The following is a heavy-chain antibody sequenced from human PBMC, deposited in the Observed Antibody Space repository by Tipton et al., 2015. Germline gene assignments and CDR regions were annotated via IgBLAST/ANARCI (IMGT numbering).Heavy chain of an antibody. J-gene: IGHJ4*02. CDR3: ARESFSLTAAGAFDY. V-gene: IGHV4-4*02. CDR2: IHHGGST. Sequence: TLSLTCSVSGDSISSSNWWSWVRQPPGKGLEWIGEIHHGGSTNYNPSLKSRVTMSVDTFKNQFSLHLSSVTAADTAVYYCARESFSLTAAGAFDYWGQGTLVTVSS. D-gene: IGHD6-13*01. CDR1: GDSISSSNW.